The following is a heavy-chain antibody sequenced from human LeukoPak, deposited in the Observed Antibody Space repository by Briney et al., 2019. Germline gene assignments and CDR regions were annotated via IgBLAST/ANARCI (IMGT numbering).Heavy chain of an antibody. J-gene: IGHJ4*02. V-gene: IGHV1-24*01. CDR2: FDPEDGET. D-gene: IGHD3-22*01. Sequence: ASVKVSCKVSGYTLTELSMHWVRQAPGKGLEWMGGFDPEDGETIYAQKFQGRVTMTEDTSTDTAYMELSSLRSEDTAVYYCVTRYDSSDYFPTFFDYWGQGALVTVSS. CDR3: VTRYDSSDYFPTFFDY. CDR1: GYTLTELS.